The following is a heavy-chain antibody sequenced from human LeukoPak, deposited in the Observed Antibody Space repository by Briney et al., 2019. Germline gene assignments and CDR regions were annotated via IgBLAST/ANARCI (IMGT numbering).Heavy chain of an antibody. CDR2: ISSSSSII. J-gene: IGHJ4*02. V-gene: IGHV3-48*04. D-gene: IGHD6-13*01. CDR1: GFTFSSYS. Sequence: PGGSLRLSCAASGFTFSSYSMNWVRQAPGKGLEWVSYISSSSSIIYYADSVKGRFTISRDNAKNSLYLQMNSLRAEDTAVYYCARERPHVGSSSYYDYWGQGTLVTVSS. CDR3: ARERPHVGSSSYYDY.